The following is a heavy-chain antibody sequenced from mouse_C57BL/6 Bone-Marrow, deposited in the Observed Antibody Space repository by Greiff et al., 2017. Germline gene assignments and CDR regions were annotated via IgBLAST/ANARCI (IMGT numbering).Heavy chain of an antibody. CDR1: GFSLTSYG. CDR2: LWRGGST. J-gene: IGHJ4*01. CDR3: AKKSYDGYYDYAMDY. V-gene: IGHV2-5*01. D-gene: IGHD2-3*01. Sequence: QVQLQQSGPGLVQPSQSLSITCTVSGFSLTSYGVHWVRQSPGKGLEWLGVLWRGGSTDYNAAFMSRLSITKDNYKSQVFFKMNSLQADDTAIYYCAKKSYDGYYDYAMDYWGQGTSVTVSS.